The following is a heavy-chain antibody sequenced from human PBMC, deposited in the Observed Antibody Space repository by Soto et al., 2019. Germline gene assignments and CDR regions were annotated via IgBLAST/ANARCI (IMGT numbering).Heavy chain of an antibody. CDR2: ISYDGSNK. Sequence: QVQLVESGGGVVQPGRSLRLSCAASGFTFSSYGMHWVRQAPGKGLEWVAVISYDGSNKYYADSVKGRFTISRDNSKNTLYLQMNSLRAEDTAVYYCAKAPYYYDSSGSEFDYWGQGTLVTVSS. CDR1: GFTFSSYG. V-gene: IGHV3-30*18. D-gene: IGHD3-22*01. CDR3: AKAPYYYDSSGSEFDY. J-gene: IGHJ4*02.